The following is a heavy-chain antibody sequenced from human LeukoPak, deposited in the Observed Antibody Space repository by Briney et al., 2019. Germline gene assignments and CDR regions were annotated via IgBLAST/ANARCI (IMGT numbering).Heavy chain of an antibody. Sequence: ASVKVSCKASGYTFTGYYMHWVRQAPGQGLEWMGWISAYNGNTNYAQKLQGRVTMTADTSTSTAYMELRSLRSDDTAVYYCARDTPNYYDSSFTFDYWGQGTLVTVSS. CDR1: GYTFTGYY. CDR2: ISAYNGNT. J-gene: IGHJ4*02. CDR3: ARDTPNYYDSSFTFDY. D-gene: IGHD3-22*01. V-gene: IGHV1-18*04.